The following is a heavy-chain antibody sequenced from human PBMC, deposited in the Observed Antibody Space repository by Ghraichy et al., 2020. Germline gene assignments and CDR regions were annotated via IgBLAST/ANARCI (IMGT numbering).Heavy chain of an antibody. CDR2: ISNSGGTA. Sequence: GGSLRLSCAASGFSFKTYAMSWVRQPPGKGLEWVSHISNSGGTAWYTDSVKGRFTISRDNSNDTVFLEMSSLRVEDTAVYYCARSTSRSLDDWGQGTLVTVSS. CDR3: ARSTSRSLDD. V-gene: IGHV3-23*01. CDR1: GFSFKTYA. J-gene: IGHJ4*02. D-gene: IGHD2-2*01.